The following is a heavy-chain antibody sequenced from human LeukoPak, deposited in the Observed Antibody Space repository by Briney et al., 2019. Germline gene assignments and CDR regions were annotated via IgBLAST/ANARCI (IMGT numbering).Heavy chain of an antibody. Sequence: PGRSLRLSCAASGFTFDDYAMHWVRQAPGKGLEWVSGISWNSGRIGYADSVRGRFTISRDNAKNSLYLQMNSLRPEDMALYYCAKGFSGYDYFDYWGQGTLVTVSS. D-gene: IGHD5-12*01. J-gene: IGHJ4*02. V-gene: IGHV3-9*03. CDR3: AKGFSGYDYFDY. CDR1: GFTFDDYA. CDR2: ISWNSGRI.